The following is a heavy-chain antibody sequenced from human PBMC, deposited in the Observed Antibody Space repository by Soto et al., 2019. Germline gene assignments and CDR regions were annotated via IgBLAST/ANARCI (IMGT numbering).Heavy chain of an antibody. CDR2: MNPNSGNT. CDR3: ARRTTAWSAADY. J-gene: IGHJ4*02. V-gene: IGHV1-8*01. CDR1: GYTFTTYD. D-gene: IGHD2-21*02. Sequence: QVQLVQSGAEVKKPGASVKVSCKASGYTFTTYDIYWVRQATGQGLEWMGWMNPNSGNTGYAQKFQGRVTMPRHTSISTAYMELSSLRSDDTAVYYCARRTTAWSAADYWGQGTLVTVSS.